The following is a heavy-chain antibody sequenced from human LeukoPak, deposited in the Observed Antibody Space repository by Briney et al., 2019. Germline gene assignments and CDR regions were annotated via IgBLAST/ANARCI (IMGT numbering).Heavy chain of an antibody. CDR2: INSDGSST. Sequence: GGSLRLSCAASGFTFSSYWMHWVRQAPGKGLVWVSRINSDGSSTSYADSVKGRFTISRDNSNNTLYLQVDSLRVEDTAVYYCARDRAAALDYWGQGTLVTVSS. J-gene: IGHJ4*02. CDR3: ARDRAAALDY. D-gene: IGHD6-13*01. V-gene: IGHV3-74*01. CDR1: GFTFSSYW.